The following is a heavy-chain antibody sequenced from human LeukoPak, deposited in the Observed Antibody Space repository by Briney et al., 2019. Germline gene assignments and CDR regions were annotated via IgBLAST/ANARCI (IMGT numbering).Heavy chain of an antibody. Sequence: PGGSLRLSCAASGFTFSPYSMNWVRQAPGKGLEWVSAISGSGGSTYYADSVKGRFTISRDNSKNTLYLQMNSLRAEDTAVYYCAKEDEPSGIAAAGPTDYWGQGTLVTVSS. CDR3: AKEDEPSGIAAAGPTDY. CDR2: ISGSGGST. J-gene: IGHJ4*02. D-gene: IGHD6-13*01. CDR1: GFTFSPYS. V-gene: IGHV3-23*01.